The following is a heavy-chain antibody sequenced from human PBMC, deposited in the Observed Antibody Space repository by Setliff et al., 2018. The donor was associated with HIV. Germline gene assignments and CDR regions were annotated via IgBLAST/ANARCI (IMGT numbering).Heavy chain of an antibody. Sequence: SETLSLTCTVSGGSISSHYWSWIRQPPGKGLECIGYIYYSGNTNYNPSLKSRVTISVDTSKNQLSLKLSSVTAADTAVYYCVGDPKTTTQVAFDFWGQGTMVTVSS. CDR3: VGDPKTTTQVAFDF. D-gene: IGHD4-17*01. CDR2: IYYSGNT. J-gene: IGHJ3*01. V-gene: IGHV4-59*11. CDR1: GGSISSHY.